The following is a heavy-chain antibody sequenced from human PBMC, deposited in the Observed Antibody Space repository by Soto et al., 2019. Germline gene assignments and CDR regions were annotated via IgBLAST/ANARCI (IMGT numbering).Heavy chain of an antibody. D-gene: IGHD3-22*01. V-gene: IGHV1-46*04. CDR3: AREDARSYNDSSGQTGWFDP. J-gene: IGHJ5*02. CDR1: GYTFTSYY. Sequence: ASLKVSCHASGYTFTSYYMHWVRQAPGQELEWMGIINPSGGSRRYAQKLQGRVTLTRDTSTSTAYMELSSLRSEDTAVYYCAREDARSYNDSSGQTGWFDPWGEGTRVRVS. CDR2: INPSGGSR.